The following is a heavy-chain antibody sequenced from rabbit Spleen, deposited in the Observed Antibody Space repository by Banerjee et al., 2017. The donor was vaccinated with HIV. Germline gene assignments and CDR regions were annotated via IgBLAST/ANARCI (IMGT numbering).Heavy chain of an antibody. D-gene: IGHD8-1*01. V-gene: IGHV1S45*01. CDR3: ARDTGSSFSSYGMDL. CDR1: GFDFSSYYM. J-gene: IGHJ6*01. CDR2: IAGSSSGFT. Sequence: EQLKESGGGLVQPGGSLKLSCKGSGFDFSSYYMSWVRQAPGKGLEWIACIAGSSSGFTYSATWAKGRFTCSKTSSTTVTLQMTSLTVADTATYFCARDTGSSFSSYGMDLWGPGTLVTVS.